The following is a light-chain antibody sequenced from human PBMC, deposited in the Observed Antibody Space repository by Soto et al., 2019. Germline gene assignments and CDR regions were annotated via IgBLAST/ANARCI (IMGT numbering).Light chain of an antibody. J-gene: IGKJ1*01. V-gene: IGKV1-5*03. CDR1: QGISSW. Sequence: SHLTHPPPSLSASLGYKVTITFRMNQGISSWLAWYQKKPGKATKLLIYKASTLKSGVPSRFSGSGSGTEFTLTISKLQPDDFATYYCQQYENYWTFGPGTKVDIK. CDR3: QQYENYWT. CDR2: KAS.